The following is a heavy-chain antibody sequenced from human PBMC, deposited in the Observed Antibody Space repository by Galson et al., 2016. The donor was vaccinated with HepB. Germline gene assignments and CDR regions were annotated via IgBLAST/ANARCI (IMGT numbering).Heavy chain of an antibody. CDR1: GFTFSSYS. J-gene: IGHJ4*02. CDR3: ARAFSRESGFDY. V-gene: IGHV3-21*01. CDR2: ISSRSSYI. Sequence: SLRLSCAASGFTFSSYSMNWVRQAPGKGLEWVSSISSRSSYIYHADSVKGRFTISRDNAKNSPYLQVNSLRAEDTAVYYCARAFSRESGFDYWGQGTLVTVSS. D-gene: IGHD3-10*01.